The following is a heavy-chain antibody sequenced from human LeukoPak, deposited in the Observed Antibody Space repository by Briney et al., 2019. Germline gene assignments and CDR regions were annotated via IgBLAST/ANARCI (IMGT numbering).Heavy chain of an antibody. CDR2: ISANGGET. Sequence: PGGSLRLSCAASGFTFSIYAMNWVRRAPGKGLEWASSISANGGETHCADSVKGRFTISRDNFKNTLYLQINNPRVEDTAVYYCAKRYYDFPLDYWGQGTLVTVSS. J-gene: IGHJ4*02. V-gene: IGHV3-23*01. CDR3: AKRYYDFPLDY. D-gene: IGHD3-3*01. CDR1: GFTFSIYA.